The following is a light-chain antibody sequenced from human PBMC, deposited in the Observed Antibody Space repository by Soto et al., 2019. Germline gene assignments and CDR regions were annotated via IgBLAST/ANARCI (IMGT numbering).Light chain of an antibody. Sequence: EVVLTQSPAALSFSPVERSTVCLRASQSIRTSLAWYQQKPGQAPRLLIYDTSNRATDIPPRFSGSGSGTDFTLTISSLEPEDFAVYYCQQYDNSPITFGQGTRLEIK. CDR3: QQYDNSPIT. CDR1: QSIRTS. CDR2: DTS. J-gene: IGKJ5*01. V-gene: IGKV3-11*01.